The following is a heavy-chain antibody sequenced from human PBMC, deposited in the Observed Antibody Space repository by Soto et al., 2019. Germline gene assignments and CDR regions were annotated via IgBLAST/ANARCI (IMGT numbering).Heavy chain of an antibody. J-gene: IGHJ6*02. Sequence: HPGGSLRLSXAASGFTFRQYGMHWVRQAPGKGLEWVAVIFYDESKEYYADSVRGRFTISRDNSNNMLYLQMNSLRGEDTALYYCARDAAARDGRGGMDVWGQGTTVTVSS. CDR3: ARDAAARDGRGGMDV. D-gene: IGHD6-6*01. V-gene: IGHV3-33*01. CDR2: IFYDESKE. CDR1: GFTFRQYG.